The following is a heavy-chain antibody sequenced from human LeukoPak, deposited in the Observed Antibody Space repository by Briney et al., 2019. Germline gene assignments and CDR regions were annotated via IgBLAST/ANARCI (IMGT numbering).Heavy chain of an antibody. CDR3: ARASLTTVSPWDS. D-gene: IGHD4-17*01. J-gene: IGHJ4*02. Sequence: SETLSLTCTVSGGSISSYYWSWIRQPAGKGLEWIGHIHTSGNTNYNPSLKSRVTMSVDTSKNQFSLKLSSVTAADTAVCYCARASLTTVSPWDSWGQGTLVTVSS. CDR2: IHTSGNT. V-gene: IGHV4-4*07. CDR1: GGSISSYY.